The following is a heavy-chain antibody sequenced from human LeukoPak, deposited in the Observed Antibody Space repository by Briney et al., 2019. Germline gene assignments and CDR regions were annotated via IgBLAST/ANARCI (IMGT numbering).Heavy chain of an antibody. CDR2: IIPILGIA. CDR3: ARDGSSGYY. CDR1: GGTFSSYT. D-gene: IGHD6-19*01. Sequence: SVKVSCKASGGTFSSYTISWVRQAPGQGLEWMGRIIPILGIANYAQKLQGRVTMTTDTSTSTAYMELRSLRSDDTAVYYCARDGSSGYYWGQGTLVTVSS. V-gene: IGHV1-69*04. J-gene: IGHJ4*02.